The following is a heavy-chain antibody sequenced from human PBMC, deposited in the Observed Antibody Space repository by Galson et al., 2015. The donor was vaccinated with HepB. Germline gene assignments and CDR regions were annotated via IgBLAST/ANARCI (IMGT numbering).Heavy chain of an antibody. CDR3: VRDRGYTYGYSDY. Sequence: SLRLSCAASGFTFNNYALSWVRQAPGKGLEWVSSAGGSGGITYYTESVKGRLTISRDSSKSTLYLQMNSLRTEDTAVYYCVRDRGYTYGYSDYWGQGTLVTVSS. J-gene: IGHJ4*02. D-gene: IGHD5-18*01. CDR1: GFTFNNYA. CDR2: AGGSGGIT. V-gene: IGHV3-23*01.